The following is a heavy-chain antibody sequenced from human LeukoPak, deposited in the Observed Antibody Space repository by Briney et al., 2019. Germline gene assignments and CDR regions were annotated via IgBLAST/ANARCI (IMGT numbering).Heavy chain of an antibody. CDR1: GFTVSSNY. CDR2: MYSGGST. J-gene: IGHJ4*02. D-gene: IGHD1-1*01. Sequence: GGSLRLSCAASGFTVSSNYMSWVRQAPGKGLEWVSVMYSGGSTYYADSVKGRFTISRDDAKNTLYLQMNSLRAEDTAVYYCARAYNSHFDYWGQGALVTVSS. V-gene: IGHV3-53*01. CDR3: ARAYNSHFDY.